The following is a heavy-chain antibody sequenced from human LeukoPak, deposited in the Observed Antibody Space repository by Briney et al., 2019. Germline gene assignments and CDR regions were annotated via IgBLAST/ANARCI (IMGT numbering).Heavy chain of an antibody. J-gene: IGHJ5*02. Sequence: SQTLSFTCTVSGGSISSGSYYWGWIRQPPGKGLEWIGSIYYSGSTYYNPSLKSRVTISVDTSKNQFSLKLSSVTAADTAVYYCARRREYSSSSTWFDPWGQGTLVTVSS. CDR3: ARRREYSSSSTWFDP. CDR2: IYYSGST. D-gene: IGHD6-6*01. V-gene: IGHV4-39*01. CDR1: GGSISSGSYY.